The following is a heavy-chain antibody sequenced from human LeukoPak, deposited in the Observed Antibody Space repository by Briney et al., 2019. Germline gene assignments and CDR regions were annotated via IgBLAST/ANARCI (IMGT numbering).Heavy chain of an antibody. V-gene: IGHV4-34*01. CDR1: GGSFSGYY. Sequence: SETLSLTCAVYGGSFSGYYWSWIRQPPGKGLEWIGETNHSGSTNYNPSLKSRVTISVDTSKNQSSLKLSSVTAADTAVYYCARGQYDFWSGYSRGDWFDPWGQGTLVTVSS. D-gene: IGHD3-3*01. CDR3: ARGQYDFWSGYSRGDWFDP. J-gene: IGHJ5*02. CDR2: TNHSGST.